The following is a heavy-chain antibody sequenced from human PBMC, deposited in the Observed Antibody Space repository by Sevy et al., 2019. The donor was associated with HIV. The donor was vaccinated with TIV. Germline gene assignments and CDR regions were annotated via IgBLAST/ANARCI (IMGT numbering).Heavy chain of an antibody. V-gene: IGHV3-20*04. J-gene: IGHJ3*02. CDR1: GFTFDDYG. Sequence: VGSLRLSCAASGFTFDDYGMSWVRQAPGKGLEWVSGINWNGGSTGYADSVKGRFTISRDNAKNSLYLQMNSLRAEDTALYYCARRYYYDSSGYQHAFDIWGQGTMVTVSS. CDR3: ARRYYYDSSGYQHAFDI. CDR2: INWNGGST. D-gene: IGHD3-22*01.